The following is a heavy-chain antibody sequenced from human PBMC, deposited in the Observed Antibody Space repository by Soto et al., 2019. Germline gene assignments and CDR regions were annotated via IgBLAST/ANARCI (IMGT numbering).Heavy chain of an antibody. Sequence: VGSLRLSCAASGFTFSSYAMSWVRQAPGKGLEWVSAISGSGGNTYYADSVKGRFTISRDNSKNTLYLQMNSLRAEDTAVYYCAKDEYCSSTSCLYYFDYWGQGTLVTVSS. CDR2: ISGSGGNT. CDR3: AKDEYCSSTSCLYYFDY. V-gene: IGHV3-23*01. J-gene: IGHJ4*02. D-gene: IGHD2-2*01. CDR1: GFTFSSYA.